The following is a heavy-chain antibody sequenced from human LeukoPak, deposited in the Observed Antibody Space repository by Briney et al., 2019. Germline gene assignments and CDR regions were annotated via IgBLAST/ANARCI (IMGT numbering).Heavy chain of an antibody. CDR1: GGTFSSYA. Sequence: SVKVSCKASGGTFSSYAISWVRQAPGQGLEWMGRIIPIFGTANYAQKFLGRVTITTDESTSTAYMELSSLRSEDTAVYYCARDWTTVTLFRQDHNWFDPWGQGTLVTVSS. J-gene: IGHJ5*02. V-gene: IGHV1-69*05. D-gene: IGHD4-17*01. CDR3: ARDWTTVTLFRQDHNWFDP. CDR2: IIPIFGTA.